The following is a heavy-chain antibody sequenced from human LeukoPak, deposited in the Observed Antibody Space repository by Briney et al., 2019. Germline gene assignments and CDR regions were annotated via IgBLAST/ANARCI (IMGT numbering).Heavy chain of an antibody. CDR1: GFTFSSYS. Sequence: GGSLRLSCAASGFTFSSYSMNWVRQAPGKGLEWVSYISSSSSTIYYADSVKGRFTISRDNAKNSLYLQMNSLRAEDTAVYYCARLLGDYYDSSGSPTRDYWGQGTLVTVSS. D-gene: IGHD3-22*01. CDR2: ISSSSSTI. CDR3: ARLLGDYYDSSGSPTRDY. V-gene: IGHV3-48*01. J-gene: IGHJ4*02.